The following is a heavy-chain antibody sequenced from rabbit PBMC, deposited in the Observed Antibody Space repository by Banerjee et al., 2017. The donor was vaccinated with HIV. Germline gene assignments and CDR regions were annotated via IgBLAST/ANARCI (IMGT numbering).Heavy chain of an antibody. J-gene: IGHJ4*01. CDR2: IYAGSSGYT. V-gene: IGHV1S40*01. Sequence: QSLEESGGGLVQPEGSLTLTCKASGFDFSSNPMCWVRQAPGKGLEWIGVIYAGSSGYTYYASWAKGRFTISKTSSTTVTLQMTSLTAADTATYFCVRGVAGYGYGGLWGPGTLVTVS. CDR1: GFDFSSNP. D-gene: IGHD6-1*01. CDR3: VRGVAGYGYGGL.